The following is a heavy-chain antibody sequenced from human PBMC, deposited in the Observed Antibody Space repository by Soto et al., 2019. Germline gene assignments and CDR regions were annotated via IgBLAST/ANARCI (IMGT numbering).Heavy chain of an antibody. V-gene: IGHV3-11*01. J-gene: IGHJ4*02. Sequence: VQLVESGGGLVQPGGSLRLSCAASGFTFSDFYMSWIRQAPGKGLEWVSYISSSGSTIYYADSVKGRFTISRDNAKNSMSLQMNSLRVEDTAVYYCARRGYVVVTAIDYWGRGTLVTVSS. CDR2: ISSSGSTI. CDR3: ARRGYVVVTAIDY. D-gene: IGHD2-21*02. CDR1: GFTFSDFY.